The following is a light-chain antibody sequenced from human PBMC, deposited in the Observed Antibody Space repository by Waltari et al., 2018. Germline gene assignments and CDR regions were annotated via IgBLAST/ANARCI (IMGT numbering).Light chain of an antibody. CDR1: QVISSY. Sequence: IQLTQSPSSLSASVGDRVTITCRASQVISSYFAWYQQKPGKAPQRLIYAASTLQSGVPASFIGSGSGTDFTLTIISLQPEDFATYYCQHLNSYPLTFCGGTKVEIK. J-gene: IGKJ4*01. CDR3: QHLNSYPLT. V-gene: IGKV1-9*01. CDR2: AAS.